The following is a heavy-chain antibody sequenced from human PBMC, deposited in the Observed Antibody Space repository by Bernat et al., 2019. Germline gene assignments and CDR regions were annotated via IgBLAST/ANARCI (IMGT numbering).Heavy chain of an antibody. V-gene: IGHV3-48*02. CDR3: ARAGGRAYSHGDGVY. CDR1: GFTFSSYS. CDR2: ISASGSTI. Sequence: VQLVQSGGGLAQPGGSLRLSCAASGFTFSSYSMNWVRQAPGKGLEWVSYISASGSTIYYTDSVKGRFTISRDSAKNSLYLQMNSLRDEDTAVYYCARAGGRAYSHGDGVYWGQGTLVTVSS. D-gene: IGHD5-18*01. J-gene: IGHJ4*02.